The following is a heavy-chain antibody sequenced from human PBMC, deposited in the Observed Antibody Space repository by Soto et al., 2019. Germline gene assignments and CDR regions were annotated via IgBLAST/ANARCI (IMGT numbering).Heavy chain of an antibody. CDR3: ARRAIGKIFGLVPYAYRMHV. Sequence: GESLKISCKGSGYSFTSYWIGWVRQMPGKGLEWMGIIYPGDSDTRYSPSFQGQVTIPADKSISTAYLQWSSLKASDTAMYYCARRAIGKIFGLVPYAYRMHVCGQGTTVTVCS. J-gene: IGHJ6*02. D-gene: IGHD3-3*01. CDR2: IYPGDSDT. CDR1: GYSFTSYW. V-gene: IGHV5-51*01.